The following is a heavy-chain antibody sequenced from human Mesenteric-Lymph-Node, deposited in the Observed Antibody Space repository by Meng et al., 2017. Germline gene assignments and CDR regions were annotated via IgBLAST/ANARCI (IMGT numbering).Heavy chain of an antibody. CDR1: GDSISSYIW. D-gene: IGHD2-21*01. CDR2: SHHSGSA. CDR3: ASFDHIPRRNYFDY. V-gene: IGHV4-4*02. Sequence: QQELQQSVAGLVKLSGTRSLTCAVSGDSISSYIWWSWVRQPPGNGQEWIGYSHHSGSAYYNPSLKSRVSISVDTSKNQFTLNLNSMTAADTAVYYCASFDHIPRRNYFDYWGQGTLVTVSS. J-gene: IGHJ4*02.